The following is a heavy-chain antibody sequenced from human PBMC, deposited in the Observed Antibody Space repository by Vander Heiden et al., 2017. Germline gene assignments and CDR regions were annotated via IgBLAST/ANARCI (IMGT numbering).Heavy chain of an antibody. Sequence: EVQLLESGGGLVQPGGSLRLSCAASGFPFGSYAVSGVRQAPGKGLEWVSAISGSGGSTYYADSVKGRFTISRDNSKNTLYLQMNSLRAEDTAVYYCAKERSPDYYDSSGYYGVFDYWGQGTLVTVSS. V-gene: IGHV3-23*01. CDR1: GFPFGSYA. CDR2: ISGSGGST. D-gene: IGHD3-22*01. CDR3: AKERSPDYYDSSGYYGVFDY. J-gene: IGHJ4*02.